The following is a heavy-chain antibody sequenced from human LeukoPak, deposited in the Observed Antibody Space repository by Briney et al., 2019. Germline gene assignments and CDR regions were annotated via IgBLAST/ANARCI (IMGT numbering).Heavy chain of an antibody. CDR3: ARGGSDTAMAHDY. Sequence: GGSLRLSCAASGFTFSTYTMYWVRHPPGKRLEWVSIIGNNGGGIHYADSVKGQFTISRDDAKNTLYLQVNSLRVEDTAVYFCARGGSDTAMAHDYWGQGTLVTVSS. D-gene: IGHD5-18*01. CDR2: IGNNGGGI. V-gene: IGHV3-23*01. J-gene: IGHJ4*02. CDR1: GFTFSTYT.